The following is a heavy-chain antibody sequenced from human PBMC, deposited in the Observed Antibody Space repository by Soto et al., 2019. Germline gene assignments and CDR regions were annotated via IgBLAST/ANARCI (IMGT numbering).Heavy chain of an antibody. CDR1: GFTFSNYA. J-gene: IGHJ5*02. D-gene: IGHD3-10*01. CDR2: IWYDGSNK. CDR3: ARDQFDDGDAWFDP. Sequence: PGGSLRLSCAASGFTFSNYAMSWVRQAPGKGLEWVAVIWYDGSNKYYADSVKGRFTISRDNSKNTLYLQMNSLRAEDTAVYYCARDQFDDGDAWFDPWGQGTLVTVSS. V-gene: IGHV3-33*08.